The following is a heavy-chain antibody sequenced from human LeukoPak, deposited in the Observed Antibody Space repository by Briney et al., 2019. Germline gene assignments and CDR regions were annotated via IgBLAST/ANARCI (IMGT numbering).Heavy chain of an antibody. CDR2: IYNSGLT. D-gene: IGHD1-26*01. CDR1: GDSFSSGTYY. V-gene: IGHV4-31*03. J-gene: IGHJ4*02. CDR3: ARGKSGSYYVFDY. Sequence: SETLSLTCNVSGDSFSSGTYYWSWIRQHPGKGLEWIGYIYNSGLTYYNASLKSRLTISLDKSKDQFSLKLSSVTAADTAVYYCARGKSGSYYVFDYWGQGTLVTVSS.